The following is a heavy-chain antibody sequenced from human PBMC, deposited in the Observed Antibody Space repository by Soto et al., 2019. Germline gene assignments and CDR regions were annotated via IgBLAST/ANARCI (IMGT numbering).Heavy chain of an antibody. Sequence: TSETLSLTCTFSGGSIRSGDYYLSWIRQPPGKGLEWIGYIYYSGSTYYNPSLKSRVTISVDPSKNQFSLKLTSVTAADMAMYYCARPKTIGAAAGKGWFDPWGQGTLVTVSS. CDR2: IYYSGST. J-gene: IGHJ5*02. D-gene: IGHD6-13*01. V-gene: IGHV4-30-4*01. CDR1: GGSIRSGDYY. CDR3: ARPKTIGAAAGKGWFDP.